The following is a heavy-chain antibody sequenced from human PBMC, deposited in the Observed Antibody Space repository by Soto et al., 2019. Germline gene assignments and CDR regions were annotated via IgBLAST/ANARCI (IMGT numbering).Heavy chain of an antibody. CDR2: IYYSGST. J-gene: IGHJ5*02. CDR1: GGSISSGDYY. Sequence: QVQLQESGPGLVKPSQTLSLTCTVSGGSISSGDYYWSWIRQPPGKGLEWIGYIYYSGSTYYNPSLESRVTISVDTSKNQFSLKLSSVTAADTAVYYCARGFCGSTSCTKLTVFDPWGQGTLVTVSS. V-gene: IGHV4-30-4*01. D-gene: IGHD2-2*01. CDR3: ARGFCGSTSCTKLTVFDP.